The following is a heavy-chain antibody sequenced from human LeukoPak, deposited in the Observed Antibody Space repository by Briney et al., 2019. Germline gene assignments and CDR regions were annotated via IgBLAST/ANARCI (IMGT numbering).Heavy chain of an antibody. V-gene: IGHV4-59*12. CDR2: ICYSGST. CDR3: AAMSVRLDY. J-gene: IGHJ4*02. CDR1: GVSISSYY. Sequence: SETLSLTCTVSGVSISSYYWSWIRQPPGKGLEWIGYICYSGSTNYNPSLKSRVTMSVDTSKNQFPLKLSSVTAADTAVYSCAAMSVRLDYWGQGTLVTVSP.